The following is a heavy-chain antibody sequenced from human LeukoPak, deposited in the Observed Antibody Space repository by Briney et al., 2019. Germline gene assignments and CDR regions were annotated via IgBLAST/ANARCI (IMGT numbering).Heavy chain of an antibody. CDR1: GFTFSSYA. CDR3: ATRLGVGDAFDI. Sequence: PGGSLRLSCAASGFTFSSYAMSWVRQAPGKGLEWVSVISGHGASTYYADSVKGRFTISRDNSKNTLYLQMNSLRAEDTAVYYCATRLGVGDAFDIWGQGTMVTVSS. CDR2: ISGHGAST. D-gene: IGHD3-10*01. J-gene: IGHJ3*02. V-gene: IGHV3-23*01.